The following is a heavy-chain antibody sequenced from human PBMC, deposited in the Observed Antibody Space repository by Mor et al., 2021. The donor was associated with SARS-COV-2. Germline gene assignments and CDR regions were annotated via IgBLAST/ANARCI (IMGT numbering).Heavy chain of an antibody. V-gene: IGHV4-59*08. Sequence: PSLKSLVTISVDTSKNQFSLKLSSVTAADTAVYYCARHRVTMVRGVIINAFDIWGQGTMVTVSS. CDR3: ARHRVTMVRGVIINAFDI. D-gene: IGHD3-10*01. J-gene: IGHJ3*02.